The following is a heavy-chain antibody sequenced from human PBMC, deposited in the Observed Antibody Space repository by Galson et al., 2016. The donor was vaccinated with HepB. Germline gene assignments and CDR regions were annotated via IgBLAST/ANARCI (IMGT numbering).Heavy chain of an antibody. J-gene: IGHJ6*04. V-gene: IGHV3-30-3*01. CDR1: GFIFSQFA. CDR3: ARDQKYSGTDFYFAMDV. Sequence: SLRLSCAASGFIFSQFAVHWVRQAPGKRLEWVAVISYDGTRKYYTDSVKGRFTASRDDSKTTLYLQMNTLRPEDTGVYYCARDQKYSGTDFYFAMDVWGKGATVTVSS. CDR2: ISYDGTRK. D-gene: IGHD1-26*01.